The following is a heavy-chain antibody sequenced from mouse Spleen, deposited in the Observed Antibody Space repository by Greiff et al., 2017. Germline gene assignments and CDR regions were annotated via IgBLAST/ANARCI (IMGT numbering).Heavy chain of an antibody. CDR2: INPSNGRT. V-gene: IGHV1S81*02. D-gene: IGHD4-1*01. CDR3: ARSTGPWFAY. Sequence: QVQLQQPGAELVKPGASVKLSCKASGYTFTSYWMHWVKQRPGQGLEWIGEINPSNGRTNYNEKFKSKATLTVDKSSSTAYMQLSSLTSEDSAVYYCARSTGPWFAYWGQGTLVTVSA. CDR1: GYTFTSYW. J-gene: IGHJ3*01.